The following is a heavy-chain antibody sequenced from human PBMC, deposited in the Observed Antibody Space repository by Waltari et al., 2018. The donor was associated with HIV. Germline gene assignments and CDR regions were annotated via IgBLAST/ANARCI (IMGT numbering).Heavy chain of an antibody. V-gene: IGHV3-43D*04. Sequence: EVQLVESGGVVVQPGGSLRLSCAASGFTFDDSAMHWVRQAPGKGLEWVSLITWDGGITYYADSVRGRFTISRDNSKNSLYLQINSLRPEDTALYYCAKSVRFLEWLMDYWGQGTLVTVSS. J-gene: IGHJ4*02. D-gene: IGHD3-3*01. CDR2: ITWDGGIT. CDR1: GFTFDDSA. CDR3: AKSVRFLEWLMDY.